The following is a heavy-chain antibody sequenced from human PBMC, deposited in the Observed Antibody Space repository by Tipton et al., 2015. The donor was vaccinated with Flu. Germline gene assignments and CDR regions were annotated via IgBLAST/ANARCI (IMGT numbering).Heavy chain of an antibody. D-gene: IGHD4-11*01. Sequence: TLSLTCGVSGDSIRSSNYYWGWIRQPPGKGLEWIGNIFHSGNTYLNPSLKSRVTISIDTSKNQFSLKLSSVTAADTAVYYCARRDYSNYVSAPKNWFDPWGQGALVTVSS. CDR3: ARRDYSNYVSAPKNWFDP. J-gene: IGHJ5*02. V-gene: IGHV4-39*07. CDR1: GDSIRSSNYY. CDR2: IFHSGNT.